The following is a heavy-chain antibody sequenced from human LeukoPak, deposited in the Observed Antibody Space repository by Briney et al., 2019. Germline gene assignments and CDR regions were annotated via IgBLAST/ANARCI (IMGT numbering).Heavy chain of an antibody. CDR3: ARGDRVSPFDY. Sequence: GTLSLTCTVSGDSISGYYWSWIRQPAEKRLEWIGRIYTVGSTNPNPSLKSRVSMSVDTSKNQFSLKLSSVTAADTAVYYCARGDRVSPFDYWGQGTLVIVSS. D-gene: IGHD2-21*02. CDR2: IYTVGST. V-gene: IGHV4-4*07. CDR1: GDSISGYY. J-gene: IGHJ4*02.